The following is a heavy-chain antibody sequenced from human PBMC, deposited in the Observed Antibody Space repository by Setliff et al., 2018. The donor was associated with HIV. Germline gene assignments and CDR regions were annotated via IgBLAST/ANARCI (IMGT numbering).Heavy chain of an antibody. J-gene: IGHJ6*02. CDR3: TRKLAPGHGMDV. D-gene: IGHD3-3*02. V-gene: IGHV3-20*04. CDR2: INWNGRST. CDR1: GFTFDDYG. Sequence: LRLSCEASGFTFDDYGMNWVRQAPGKGLEWVSGINWNGRSTGDADSVKGRFTISRDNAKNSLYLQMDSLRVEDTTVYYCTRKLAPGHGMDVWGQGTTVTVSS.